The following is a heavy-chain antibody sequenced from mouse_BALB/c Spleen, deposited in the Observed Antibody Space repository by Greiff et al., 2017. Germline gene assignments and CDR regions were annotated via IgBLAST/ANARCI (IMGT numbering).Heavy chain of an antibody. CDR2: ISNGGGST. V-gene: IGHV5-12-2*01. CDR1: GFTFSSYT. Sequence: EVKVVESGGGLVQPGGSLKLSCAASGFTFSSYTMSWVRQTPEKRLEWVAYISNGGGSTYYPDTVKGRFTISRDNAKNTLYLQMSSLKSEDTAMYYCARGGGNYLHWYFDVWGAGTTVTVSS. CDR3: ARGGGNYLHWYFDV. J-gene: IGHJ1*01. D-gene: IGHD2-1*01.